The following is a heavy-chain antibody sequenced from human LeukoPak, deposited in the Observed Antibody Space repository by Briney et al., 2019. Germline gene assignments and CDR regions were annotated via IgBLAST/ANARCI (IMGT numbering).Heavy chain of an antibody. Sequence: GGSLRLSCAASGFTFSSYGMSWVRQAPGKGLEWVSAISGSGGSTYYADSVKGRFTISRDNSKNTLYLQMNSLRAEDTAVYYCARVNLVATTLDYWGQGTLVTVSS. D-gene: IGHD5-12*01. V-gene: IGHV3-23*01. J-gene: IGHJ4*02. CDR1: GFTFSSYG. CDR2: ISGSGGST. CDR3: ARVNLVATTLDY.